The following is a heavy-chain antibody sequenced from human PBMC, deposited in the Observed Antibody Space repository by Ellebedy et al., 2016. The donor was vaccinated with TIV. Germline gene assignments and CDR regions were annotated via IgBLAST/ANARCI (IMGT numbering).Heavy chain of an antibody. CDR2: IYSGGST. CDR1: GFTFSSYA. V-gene: IGHV3-53*01. Sequence: GGSLRLSCAASGFTFSSYAMSWVRQAPGKGLEWVSIIYSGGSTYYADSVKGRFTISRDNSKNTLFLQMNSLRAEDTAVYYCGTPGGYVSGFGQWGQGTLVIVSS. D-gene: IGHD2-15*01. CDR3: GTPGGYVSGFGQ. J-gene: IGHJ4*02.